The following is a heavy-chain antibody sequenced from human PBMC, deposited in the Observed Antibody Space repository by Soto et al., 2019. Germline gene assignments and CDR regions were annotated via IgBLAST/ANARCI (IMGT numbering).Heavy chain of an antibody. CDR1: GYTFSSIG. J-gene: IGHJ4*02. CDR2: ISPYKGNT. CDR3: ARDLDGSGNYYTDY. V-gene: IGHV1-18*01. D-gene: IGHD3-10*01. Sequence: QVQLVQSGAEVKKPGASVKVSCKASGYTFSSIGISWVRQAPGQGLEWMGWISPYKGNTYYAQRLQGRVTMTTDTSTSTSYMELRSLRSDDTAVYYCARDLDGSGNYYTDYWSQGTLVTVSS.